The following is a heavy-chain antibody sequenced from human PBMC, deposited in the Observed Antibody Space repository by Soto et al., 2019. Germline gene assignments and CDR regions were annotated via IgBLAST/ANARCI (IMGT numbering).Heavy chain of an antibody. V-gene: IGHV4-59*08. CDR2: IYYSGST. CDR3: ARHPGPYGDYYYFDY. D-gene: IGHD4-17*01. CDR1: GGSISSYY. J-gene: IGHJ4*02. Sequence: PSETLSLTCTVSGGSISSYYWSWIRQPPGKGLEWIGYIYYSGSTNYNPSLKSRVTISVDTSKNQFSLKLSSVTAADTAVYYCARHPGPYGDYYYFDYWGQRTLVTVSS.